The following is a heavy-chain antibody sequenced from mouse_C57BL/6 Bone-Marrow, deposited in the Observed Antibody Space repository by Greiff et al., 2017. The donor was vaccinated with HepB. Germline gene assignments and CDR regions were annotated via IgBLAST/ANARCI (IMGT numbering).Heavy chain of an antibody. D-gene: IGHD4-1*01. CDR3: ARSGGTGFDY. CDR1: GYTFTNYW. V-gene: IGHV1-63*01. CDR2: IYPGGGYT. Sequence: QVHVKQSGAELVRPGTSVKMSCKASGYTFTNYWIGWAKQRPGHGLEWIGDIYPGGGYTNYNEKFKGKATLTADKSSSTAYMQFSSLTSEDSAIYYCARSGGTGFDYWGQGTTLTVSS. J-gene: IGHJ2*01.